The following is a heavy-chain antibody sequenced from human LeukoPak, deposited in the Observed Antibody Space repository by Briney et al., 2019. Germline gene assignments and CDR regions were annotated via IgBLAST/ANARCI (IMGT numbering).Heavy chain of an antibody. Sequence: GGSLRLSCAASGFTFSTYAVNWVRQAPGKGLEWVSAITGSGGATYYADSVKGRFTISRDNSKNTLYLQMNSLRAEDTAVYYCAKGSYSNYDYWGQGTLVTVSS. J-gene: IGHJ4*02. D-gene: IGHD4-11*01. CDR2: ITGSGGAT. V-gene: IGHV3-23*01. CDR1: GFTFSTYA. CDR3: AKGSYSNYDY.